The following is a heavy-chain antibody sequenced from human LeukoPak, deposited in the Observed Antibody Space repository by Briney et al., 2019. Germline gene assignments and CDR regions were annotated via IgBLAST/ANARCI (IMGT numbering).Heavy chain of an antibody. CDR2: ISNSDYST. D-gene: IGHD4/OR15-4a*01. CDR3: ARRAGAYSHPYDY. CDR1: GFTFSSYA. Sequence: TGGSLRLSCAASGFTFSSYAMSWVRQAPGKGLEWVSTISNSDYSTYYADSVKGRFTISRANSENTLYLQMSSLRAEDTAVYYCARRAGAYSHPYDYWGQGTLVTVSS. V-gene: IGHV3-23*01. J-gene: IGHJ4*02.